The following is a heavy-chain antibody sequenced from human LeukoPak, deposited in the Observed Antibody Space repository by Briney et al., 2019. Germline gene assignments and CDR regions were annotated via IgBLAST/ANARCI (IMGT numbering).Heavy chain of an antibody. CDR3: ATQLWFGESFAY. CDR2: ISGRGGST. CDR1: GFIFSSYA. Sequence: PGGSLRLSCAASGFIFSSYAMSWVRQAPGEWRGWVSAISGRGGSTYYADSVKGRFTISRDNSKNTLYQQMNSLTAEDTAVYYCATQLWFGESFAYWGQGTMVTVSS. J-gene: IGHJ4*02. D-gene: IGHD3-10*01. V-gene: IGHV3-23*01.